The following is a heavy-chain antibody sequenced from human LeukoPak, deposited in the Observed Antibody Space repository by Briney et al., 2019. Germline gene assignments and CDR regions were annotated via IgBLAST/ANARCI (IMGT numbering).Heavy chain of an antibody. CDR3: GRGRAY. CDR1: GFTLSSYS. CDR2: ISSDSTTI. Sequence: GGSLTLSCAASGFTLSSYSMNWVRQAPGKGLEVVSYISSDSTTIYYADSVKGRFTISRDNAKNSLYLQMNSLRDEDTAVYYCGRGRAYWGQGTLVSVSS. J-gene: IGHJ4*02. V-gene: IGHV3-48*02.